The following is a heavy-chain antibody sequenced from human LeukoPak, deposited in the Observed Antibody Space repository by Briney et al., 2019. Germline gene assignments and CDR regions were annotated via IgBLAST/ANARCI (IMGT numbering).Heavy chain of an antibody. V-gene: IGHV3-66*01. CDR3: ARGSIAVAGLFDY. CDR2: IYSGGNT. D-gene: IGHD6-19*01. J-gene: IGHJ4*01. CDR1: GFTFSSYA. Sequence: GGSLRLSCAASGFTFSSYAVSWVRRAPGKGLEWVSVIYSGGNTYYADSVKGRFTISRDNSRNTLYLQMDSLRAEDTAVYYCARGSIAVAGLFDYWGQGTLVTVSS.